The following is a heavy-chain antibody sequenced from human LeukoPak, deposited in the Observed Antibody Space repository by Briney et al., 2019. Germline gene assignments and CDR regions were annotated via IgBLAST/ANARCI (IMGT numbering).Heavy chain of an antibody. J-gene: IGHJ4*02. V-gene: IGHV4-34*01. Sequence: SETLSLTCTVSGGSISGYYWSWIRQPPGKGLEWIGEINHSGSTNYNPSLKSRVTISVGTSKNQFSLKLSSVTAADTAVYYCARAKGYYDILTGYKYYFDYWGQGTLVTVSS. CDR1: GGSISGYY. D-gene: IGHD3-9*01. CDR2: INHSGST. CDR3: ARAKGYYDILTGYKYYFDY.